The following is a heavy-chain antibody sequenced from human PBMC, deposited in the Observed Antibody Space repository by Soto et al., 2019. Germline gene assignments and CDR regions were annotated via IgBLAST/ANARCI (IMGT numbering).Heavy chain of an antibody. CDR1: GFTFSNYA. CDR2: ISGGGDST. D-gene: IGHD2-2*01. CDR3: AKRSLTPAAMKSPFDY. J-gene: IGHJ4*02. V-gene: IGHV3-23*01. Sequence: PGGSLRLSCAASGFTFSNYAMSWVRQAPWKGLEWVSTISGGGDSTYYADSVKGRFTISRDNSKNTLYLQVNSLRAEDTAAYYCAKRSLTPAAMKSPFDYWGQGTLVTVSS.